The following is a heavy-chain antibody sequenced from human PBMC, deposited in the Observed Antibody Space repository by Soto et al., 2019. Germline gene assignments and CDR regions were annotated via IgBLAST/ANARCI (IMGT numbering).Heavy chain of an antibody. D-gene: IGHD5-18*01. J-gene: IGHJ4*02. Sequence: QVQLVQSGAEVKKPGASVKVSCKASGYTFTSYGISWVRQAPGQGLEWMGWIGAYNGNTNYAQKLQGRVTMTTDTSTSTAYMELRSLRSDDTAVYYCARGEQTWIQLWSAMFDYWGQGTLVTVSS. V-gene: IGHV1-18*01. CDR1: GYTFTSYG. CDR3: ARGEQTWIQLWSAMFDY. CDR2: IGAYNGNT.